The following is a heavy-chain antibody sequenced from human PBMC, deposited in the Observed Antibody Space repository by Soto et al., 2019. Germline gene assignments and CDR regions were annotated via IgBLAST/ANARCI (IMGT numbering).Heavy chain of an antibody. D-gene: IGHD6-19*01. CDR3: ARTYSSGWYGSEGYYYGMDV. V-gene: IGHV1-8*01. J-gene: IGHJ6*02. CDR2: MNPNSGNT. CDR1: GYTFTSYD. Sequence: ASVKVSCKASGYTFTSYDINWVRQATGQGLEWMGWMNPNSGNTGYAQKFQGRVTMTRNTSISTAYMELSSLRSDDTAVYYCARTYSSGWYGSEGYYYGMDVWGQGTTVTVSS.